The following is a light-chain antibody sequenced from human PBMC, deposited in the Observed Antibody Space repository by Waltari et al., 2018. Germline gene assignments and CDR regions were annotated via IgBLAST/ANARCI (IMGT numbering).Light chain of an antibody. CDR1: ESINSW. V-gene: IGKV1-5*03. J-gene: IGKJ1*01. CDR3: QQYRINPWT. CDR2: KAS. Sequence: DIQLTQSPSTLSAFVGDRVTITCRASESINSWLAWYQEKPGKAPKLLIQKASNLESGVPSRFSGSGSGTEFTLTISSMQADDFATYYCQQYRINPWTFGQGTKVEI.